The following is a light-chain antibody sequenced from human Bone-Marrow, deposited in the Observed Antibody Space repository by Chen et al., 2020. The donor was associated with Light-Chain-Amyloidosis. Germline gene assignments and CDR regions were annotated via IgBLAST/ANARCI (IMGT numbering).Light chain of an antibody. Sequence: SYVLTQPSSVSVAPGQTATIACGGNNIGSTSVHWYQQTPGQAPLLFVYDDSDRPSGIPERLSGSNSGNTATLTISRVEAGDEADYYCQVWDRGSDRPAFGGGTKLTVL. J-gene: IGLJ3*02. CDR1: NIGSTS. CDR2: DDS. V-gene: IGLV3-21*02. CDR3: QVWDRGSDRPA.